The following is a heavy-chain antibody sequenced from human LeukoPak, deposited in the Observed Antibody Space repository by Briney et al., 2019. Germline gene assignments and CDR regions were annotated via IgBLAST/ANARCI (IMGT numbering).Heavy chain of an antibody. CDR1: GGSVTNNNW. D-gene: IGHD1-26*01. Sequence: PSETLSLTCAVSGGSVTNNNWWSWVRQPPGKGLEWIGEIFHSGSTNYNPSLKSRVTMSVDKSKNQFSLRLSSVTAADTAVCYCARVGPTDFWGQGTLVTVSS. CDR3: ARVGPTDF. V-gene: IGHV4-4*02. J-gene: IGHJ4*02. CDR2: IFHSGST.